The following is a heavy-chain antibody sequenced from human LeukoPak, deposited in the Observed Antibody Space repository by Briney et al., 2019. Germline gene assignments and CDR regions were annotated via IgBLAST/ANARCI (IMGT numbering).Heavy chain of an antibody. CDR2: ISSSSSTI. J-gene: IGHJ4*02. Sequence: GGSLRLSCAASGFTFSSYSMNWVRQAPGKGLEWVSYISSSSSTIYYADSVKGRFTISRDNAKNSLYLQMNSLRAEDTAVYYCARVFRSGSYYVPWFDYWGQGTLVTVSS. V-gene: IGHV3-48*01. CDR1: GFTFSSYS. CDR3: ARVFRSGSYYVPWFDY. D-gene: IGHD1-26*01.